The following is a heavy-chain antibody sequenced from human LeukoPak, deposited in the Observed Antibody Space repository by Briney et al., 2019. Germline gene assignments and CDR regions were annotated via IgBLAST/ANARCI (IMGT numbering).Heavy chain of an antibody. CDR3: ARGVGGFSPYYGMDV. D-gene: IGHD3-16*01. Sequence: ASVKVSCKASGYTFTGYYMHWVRQAPGQGLEWMGWINPNSGGTNYAQKFQGWVTMTRDTSITTAYMELSRLRSDGTAVYHCARGVGGFSPYYGMDVWGQGTTVTVSS. V-gene: IGHV1-2*04. CDR1: GYTFTGYY. CDR2: INPNSGGT. J-gene: IGHJ6*02.